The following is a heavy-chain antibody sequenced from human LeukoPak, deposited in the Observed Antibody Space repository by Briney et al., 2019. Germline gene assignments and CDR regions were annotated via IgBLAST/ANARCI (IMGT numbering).Heavy chain of an antibody. CDR2: IYYSGST. CDR1: GGSISSYF. V-gene: IGHV4-59*01. D-gene: IGHD6-6*01. J-gene: IGHJ6*02. CDR3: ARAMYSSSLYYYGMDV. Sequence: SETLSLTCTRSGGSISSYFWSWIRQPPGKGLEWIGYIYYSGSTNYNPSLKSQVTISVDTSKNQFSLKLSSVTAADTAVYYCARAMYSSSLYYYGMDVWGQGTTVTVSS.